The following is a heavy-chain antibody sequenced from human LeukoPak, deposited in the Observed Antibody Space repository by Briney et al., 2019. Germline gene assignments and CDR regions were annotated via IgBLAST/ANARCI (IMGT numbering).Heavy chain of an antibody. CDR2: ISAENDNT. CDR3: ASRSETIFGVVVLDY. D-gene: IGHD3-3*01. V-gene: IGHV1-18*01. CDR1: GYTFRNYG. J-gene: IGHJ4*02. Sequence: ASVKVSCKTSGYTFRNYGISWVRQAPGQGLQWMGWISAENDNTNYAQNLQGRVTMTTDTSTSTAYMELRRLRSDDTAVYYCASRSETIFGVVVLDYWGQGTLVTVSS.